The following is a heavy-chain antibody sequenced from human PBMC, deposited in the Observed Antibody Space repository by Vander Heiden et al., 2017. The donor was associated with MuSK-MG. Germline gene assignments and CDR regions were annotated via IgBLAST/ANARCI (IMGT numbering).Heavy chain of an antibody. D-gene: IGHD3-10*01. Sequence: EVQLVQSGAEVKKPGESLKISCTGSGYSFTSYWIGWVRQKPGKGLEWIGIIYPGDSDTRYSPSFLGQVTISADKSISTADLKWSRMKASETAMYYCAIRLLGCGDGGYYFDYWGQGTMGTVSS. CDR2: IYPGDSDT. V-gene: IGHV5-51*01. J-gene: IGHJ4*02. CDR1: GYSFTSYW. CDR3: AIRLLGCGDGGYYFDY.